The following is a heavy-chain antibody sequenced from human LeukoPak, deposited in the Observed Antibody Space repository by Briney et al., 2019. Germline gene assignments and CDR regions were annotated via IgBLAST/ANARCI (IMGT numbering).Heavy chain of an antibody. CDR3: ARDPPSHYYDSSGYVYYYYYGMDV. CDR1: GYTFTGYY. CDR2: INPNSGGT. Sequence: ASVKVSCKASGYTFTGYYMHWVRQAPGQGLEWMGWINPNSGGTNYAQKFQGRVTMTRDTSISTAYMELSRLRSDDTAVYYCARDPPSHYYDSSGYVYYYYYGMDVWGQGTTVTVSS. V-gene: IGHV1-2*02. D-gene: IGHD3-22*01. J-gene: IGHJ6*02.